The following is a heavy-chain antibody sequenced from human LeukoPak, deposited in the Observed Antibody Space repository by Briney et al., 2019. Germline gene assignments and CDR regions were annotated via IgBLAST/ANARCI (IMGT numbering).Heavy chain of an antibody. J-gene: IGHJ4*02. CDR3: ARDLGYYYDSSGYDDY. CDR2: ISAYNGNT. Sequence: GASVKVSCKASGYTFTSYGISWVRQAPGQGLEWMGWISAYNGNTNYAQKLQGRVTITTDTSTSTAYMELRSLRSDDTAVYYCARDLGYYYDSSGYDDYWGQGTLVTVSS. D-gene: IGHD3-22*01. CDR1: GYTFTSYG. V-gene: IGHV1-18*01.